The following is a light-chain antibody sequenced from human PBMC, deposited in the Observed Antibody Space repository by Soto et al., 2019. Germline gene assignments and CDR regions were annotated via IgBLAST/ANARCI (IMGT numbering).Light chain of an antibody. CDR2: DIS. Sequence: ETVMTQSPATLSVSPGERATLSYRASQSVASNLAWYQQKPGQAPKLLIYDISTRATGVPARFIGRGSGTCFTLTISSVQSEDFAFYFCQQYNSWPYTFGQGIKLEIK. CDR1: QSVASN. J-gene: IGKJ2*01. CDR3: QQYNSWPYT. V-gene: IGKV3-15*01.